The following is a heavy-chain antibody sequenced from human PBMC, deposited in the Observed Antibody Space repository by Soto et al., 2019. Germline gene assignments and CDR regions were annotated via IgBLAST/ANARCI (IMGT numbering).Heavy chain of an antibody. Sequence: PSETLSLTCPVSGYSMSSSGFSWGWIRQPPGKGLEWIGSIYYSGSTYYNPSHKSRVTISIDTSQNQFSLKLRSVTAADTAVYYCARREQWLAGYFDYWGQGTLVTVSS. V-gene: IGHV4-39*01. D-gene: IGHD6-19*01. J-gene: IGHJ4*02. CDR1: GYSMSSSGFS. CDR2: IYYSGST. CDR3: ARREQWLAGYFDY.